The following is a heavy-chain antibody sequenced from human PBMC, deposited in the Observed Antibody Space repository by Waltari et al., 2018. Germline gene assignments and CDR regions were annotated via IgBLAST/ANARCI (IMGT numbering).Heavy chain of an antibody. CDR2: VIHSGGT. CDR3: ARGKLNFDV. Sequence: QVQLQQSGAGLVRPSEILSLTCDVFGGSFPGFYWSWIRQTPEKGLEWIGEVIHSGGTVSNPSLESRVTISIDTSKNQFSLRLTSVTAADTAVYFCARGKLNFDVWGQGAQVTVSS. CDR1: GGSFPGFY. V-gene: IGHV4-34*12. J-gene: IGHJ4*02.